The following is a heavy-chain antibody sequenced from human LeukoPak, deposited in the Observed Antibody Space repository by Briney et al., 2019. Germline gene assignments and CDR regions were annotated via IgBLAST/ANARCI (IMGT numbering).Heavy chain of an antibody. Sequence: PGGSLRLSCAASGFTFSSYAMSWVRQAPGKGLEWVSAISGSGGSTYYADSVTGRFTISRDNSKTTLYLQMNSLRAEDTAVYYRAKVYYGPPFDYWGQGTLVTVSS. D-gene: IGHD3-10*01. J-gene: IGHJ4*02. CDR3: AKVYYGPPFDY. CDR2: ISGSGGST. CDR1: GFTFSSYA. V-gene: IGHV3-23*01.